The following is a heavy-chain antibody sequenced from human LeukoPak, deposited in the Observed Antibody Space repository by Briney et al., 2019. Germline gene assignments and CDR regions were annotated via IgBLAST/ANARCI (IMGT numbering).Heavy chain of an antibody. V-gene: IGHV1-18*01. J-gene: IGHJ6*03. Sequence: ASVKVSCKASGYTFTSYGISWVRQAPGQGLEWMGWISAYNGNTNYAQKLQGRVTMTTDTSTSTAYMELRSLRSDDTAVYYCAADSSGWDHNYYYYYMDVWGKGTTVTVSS. CDR3: AADSSGWDHNYYYYYMDV. CDR2: ISAYNGNT. D-gene: IGHD6-19*01. CDR1: GYTFTSYG.